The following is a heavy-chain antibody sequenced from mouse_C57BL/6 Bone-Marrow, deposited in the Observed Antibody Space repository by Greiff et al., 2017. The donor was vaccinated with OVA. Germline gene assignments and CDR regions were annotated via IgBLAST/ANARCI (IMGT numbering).Heavy chain of an antibody. Sequence: VKLQESGPELVKPGASVKISCKASGYAFSSSWMNWVKQRPGKGLEWIGRIYPGDGDTNYNGKFKGKATLTADKSSSTAYMQLSSLTSEDSAVYFCARWYLRYFDVWGTGTTVTVSS. J-gene: IGHJ1*03. CDR1: GYAFSSSW. CDR3: ARWYLRYFDV. CDR2: IYPGDGDT. D-gene: IGHD1-1*02. V-gene: IGHV1-82*01.